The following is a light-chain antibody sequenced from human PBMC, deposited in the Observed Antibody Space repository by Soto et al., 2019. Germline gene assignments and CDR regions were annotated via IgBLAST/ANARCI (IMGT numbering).Light chain of an antibody. Sequence: ENVLTQSPGTLSLSPGERATLSCRASQTVSSYLTWYQQRPGQAPRLLIYGASKRATGIPDRFSGSGSGTDFTLTISRLEPDDFALYYCQQYGTSPITFGHGTRLEIK. V-gene: IGKV3-20*01. CDR2: GAS. CDR1: QTVSSY. CDR3: QQYGTSPIT. J-gene: IGKJ5*01.